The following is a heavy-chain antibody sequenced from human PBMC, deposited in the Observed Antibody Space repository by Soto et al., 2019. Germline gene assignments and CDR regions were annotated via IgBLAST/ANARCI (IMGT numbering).Heavy chain of an antibody. Sequence: QVQLVESGGGVVQPGRSLRLSCVASGFTFSRNGMHWVRQGPGKGLEWVALIAYDGSNKYYADSVKGRFTISRDNSKNAPDLQMNSLTAEDTAVYYSARGPTDSFGWFDPWGQGTLVTVSS. CDR2: IAYDGSNK. CDR1: GFTFSRNG. J-gene: IGHJ5*02. V-gene: IGHV3-30-3*01. CDR3: ARGPTDSFGWFDP. D-gene: IGHD3-22*01.